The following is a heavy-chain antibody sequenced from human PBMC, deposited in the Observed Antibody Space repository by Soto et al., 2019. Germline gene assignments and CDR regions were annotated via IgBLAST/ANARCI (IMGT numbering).Heavy chain of an antibody. Sequence: PGGSLRLSCEASGFVFRTFRMHWVRRAPGKGLEWLATIRFDGSTARYAESVRGRFKISRDNSMNTLYLQLDRLRVEDTAVYYCERDRPNTESLTGYFDTWGQGTPVTVSS. CDR1: GFVFRTFR. CDR3: ERDRPNTESLTGYFDT. CDR2: IRFDGSTA. V-gene: IGHV3-33*01. D-gene: IGHD3-9*01. J-gene: IGHJ4*02.